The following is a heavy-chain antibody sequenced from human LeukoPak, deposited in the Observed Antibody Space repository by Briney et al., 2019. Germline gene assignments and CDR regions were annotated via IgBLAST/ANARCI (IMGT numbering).Heavy chain of an antibody. V-gene: IGHV1-2*02. D-gene: IGHD1-26*01. Sequence: ASVKVSCKASGYTFTGYYMHWVRQAPGQGIEWMGWISPNSGGTNYAQKFQGRVTMTRDTSISTAYMELSRLRSDDTAVYYCARVAGIRHGAPSYWGQGTLVTASS. CDR1: GYTFTGYY. CDR3: ARVAGIRHGAPSY. J-gene: IGHJ4*02. CDR2: ISPNSGGT.